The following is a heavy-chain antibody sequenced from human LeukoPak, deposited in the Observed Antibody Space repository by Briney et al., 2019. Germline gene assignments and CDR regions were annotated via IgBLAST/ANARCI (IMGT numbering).Heavy chain of an antibody. Sequence: SETLSLTCTVSGGSISSYYWSWIRQPPGKGLEWIGYIYYSGSTNYNPSLKSRVTISVDTSKNQFSLKLSSVTAADTAVYYCATTLRRYYCVDVWGKGTTVTVSS. CDR1: GGSISSYY. CDR3: ATTLRRYYCVDV. V-gene: IGHV4-59*08. CDR2: IYYSGST. D-gene: IGHD3-16*01. J-gene: IGHJ6*03.